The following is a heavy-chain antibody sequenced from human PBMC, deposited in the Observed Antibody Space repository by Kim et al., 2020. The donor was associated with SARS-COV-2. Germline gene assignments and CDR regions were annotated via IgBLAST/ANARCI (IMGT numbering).Heavy chain of an antibody. J-gene: IGHJ4*02. V-gene: IGHV4-31*02. D-gene: IGHD5-18*01. CDR3: ARTTAGYSYGGGFDY. Sequence: PTLKRRGTISVDTSKKQFSLKRSSVTAADTAVYYCARTTAGYSYGGGFDYWGQGTLVTVSS.